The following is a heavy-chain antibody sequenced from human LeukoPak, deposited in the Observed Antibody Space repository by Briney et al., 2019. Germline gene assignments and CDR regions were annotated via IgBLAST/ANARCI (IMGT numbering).Heavy chain of an antibody. D-gene: IGHD6-13*01. Sequence: KPSETLSLTCTVSGGSIRSSSYYWGWIRQPPGEGLEWIGSIYYSGSTYYNPSLRSRVTISLDTSKNQFSLKLSSVTAADTAVYYCARCHIGTAAGTGFDYWGQGTLVTVSS. CDR2: IYYSGST. J-gene: IGHJ4*02. CDR1: GGSIRSSSYY. CDR3: ARCHIGTAAGTGFDY. V-gene: IGHV4-39*01.